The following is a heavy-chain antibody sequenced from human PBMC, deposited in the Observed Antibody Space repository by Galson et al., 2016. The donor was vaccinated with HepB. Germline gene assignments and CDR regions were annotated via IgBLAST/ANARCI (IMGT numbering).Heavy chain of an antibody. J-gene: IGHJ4*02. CDR3: VRNFDS. CDR1: GFTFLSYS. CDR2: ISSRSDTL. V-gene: IGHV3-48*02. Sequence: SLRLSCAASGFTFLSYSINWVRQAPGKGLEWISYISSRSDTLYYADSVNGRFTISRDNAKQLVYLQMDSLRDEDTAVYYCVRNFDSWGQGTLVIVSS.